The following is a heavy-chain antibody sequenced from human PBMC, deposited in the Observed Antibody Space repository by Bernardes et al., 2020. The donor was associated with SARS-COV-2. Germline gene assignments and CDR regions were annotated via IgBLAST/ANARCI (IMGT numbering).Heavy chain of an antibody. D-gene: IGHD2-2*01. Sequence: GGSLRLSCAASGFTFSDYYMTWVRQAPGKGLDWVSHISSNSGYTNYADSVKGRFTISRDNAKNSLYLQMNSLRAEDTAVYYCARDQVRGSSTGCYETVEYGIDDWGQGTTVTVSS. J-gene: IGHJ6*02. V-gene: IGHV3-11*05. CDR2: ISSNSGYT. CDR3: ARDQVRGSSTGCYETVEYGIDD. CDR1: GFTFSDYY.